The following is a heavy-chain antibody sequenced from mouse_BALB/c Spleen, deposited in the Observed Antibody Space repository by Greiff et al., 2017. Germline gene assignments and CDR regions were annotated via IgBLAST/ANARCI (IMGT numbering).Heavy chain of an antibody. J-gene: IGHJ4*01. V-gene: IGHV5-6-2*01. Sequence: EVHLVESGGGLVKLGGSLKLSCAASGFTFSSYYMSWVRQTPEKRLELVAAINSNGGSTYYPDTVKGRFTISRDNAKNTLYLQMSSLKSEDTALYYCARRGSPYAMDYWGQGTSVTVSS. CDR2: INSNGGST. CDR1: GFTFSSYY. CDR3: ARRGSPYAMDY.